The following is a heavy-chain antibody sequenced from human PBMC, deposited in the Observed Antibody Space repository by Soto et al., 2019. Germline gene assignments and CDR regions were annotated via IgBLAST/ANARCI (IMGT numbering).Heavy chain of an antibody. Sequence: VASVKVSCKASGGTFSSYAISWVRQAPGQGLEWMGGIIPIFGTANYAQKFQGRVTITADESTSTAYMELSSLRSEDTAVYYCARGHQDLTIFGVVIPCPVNWGQGTLVTVSS. CDR1: GGTFSSYA. D-gene: IGHD3-3*01. V-gene: IGHV1-69*13. J-gene: IGHJ4*02. CDR2: IIPIFGTA. CDR3: ARGHQDLTIFGVVIPCPVN.